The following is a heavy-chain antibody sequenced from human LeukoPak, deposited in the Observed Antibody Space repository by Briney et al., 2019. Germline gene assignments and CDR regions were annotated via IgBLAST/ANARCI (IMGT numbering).Heavy chain of an antibody. CDR2: IYYTGT. CDR3: AKGSGGDYVQAFDI. Sequence: PSETLSRTCTVSGGSVSDYYWSWIRQSPGNGLEWIGYIYYTGTSYNTSLKSRVTISADMSKNQFSLNLSSVTAADTAVYYCAKGSGGDYVQAFDIWGQGKMVTVSS. CDR1: GGSVSDYY. V-gene: IGHV4-59*02. J-gene: IGHJ3*02. D-gene: IGHD4-17*01.